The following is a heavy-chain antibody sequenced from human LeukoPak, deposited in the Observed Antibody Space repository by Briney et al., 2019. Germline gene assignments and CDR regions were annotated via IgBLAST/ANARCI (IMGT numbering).Heavy chain of an antibody. CDR2: INTKGET. CDR3: ATSDDAKIAPFDH. J-gene: IGHJ4*02. D-gene: IGHD2-21*01. CDR1: GVSMSAYQ. V-gene: IGHV4-4*09. Sequence: SETLSLTCTVSGVSMSAYQWSWVRQSPEKGLEWIGCINTKGETSYNPSLKSRVTTSVDTSKSQFSLRLTSVTAADTAVYYCATSDDAKIAPFDHWGQGAPVTVSS.